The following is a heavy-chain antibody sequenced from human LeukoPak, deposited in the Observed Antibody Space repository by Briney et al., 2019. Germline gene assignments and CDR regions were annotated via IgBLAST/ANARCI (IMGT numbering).Heavy chain of an antibody. CDR3: ARDRVTMVRGVPRYFNWFDP. V-gene: IGHV4-59*01. CDR1: GGSFSSYY. D-gene: IGHD3-10*01. CDR2: IYYSGST. Sequence: SETLSLTCTVSGGSFSSYYWSWIRQPPGKGLEWIGYIYYSGSTNYNPSLKSRVTISVDTSKNQFSLELSSVTAADTAVYYCARDRVTMVRGVPRYFNWFDPWGQGTLVTVSS. J-gene: IGHJ5*02.